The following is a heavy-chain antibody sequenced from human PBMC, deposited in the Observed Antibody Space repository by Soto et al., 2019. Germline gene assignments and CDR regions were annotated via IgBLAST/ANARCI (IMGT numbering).Heavy chain of an antibody. CDR2: IYYSGST. CDR1: GDSISSGDYY. CDR3: ARHPSDFWFDP. D-gene: IGHD2-21*02. Sequence: PSETLSLTCTVSGDSISSGDYYWSWIRQPPGKGLEWIGLIYYSGSTHYNPSLKSRLTVSVNTSKNQFSLKLSSVTAADTAVYYCARHPSDFWFDPWGQGTLVTVSS. J-gene: IGHJ5*02. V-gene: IGHV4-39*01.